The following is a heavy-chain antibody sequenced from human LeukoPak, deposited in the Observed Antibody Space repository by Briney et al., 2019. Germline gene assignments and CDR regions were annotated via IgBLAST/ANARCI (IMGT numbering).Heavy chain of an antibody. CDR3: AKDRTMVRGVPNIFDY. D-gene: IGHD3-10*01. V-gene: IGHV3-23*01. CDR2: ISGSGGST. Sequence: QTGGSLRLSCAASGFTFSSYAMSWVRQAPGKGLEWVSAISGSGGSTYYADSVKGRFTISRDNSKNSLYLQMNSLRAEDTAVYYCAKDRTMVRGVPNIFDYWGQGTLVTVSS. J-gene: IGHJ4*02. CDR1: GFTFSSYA.